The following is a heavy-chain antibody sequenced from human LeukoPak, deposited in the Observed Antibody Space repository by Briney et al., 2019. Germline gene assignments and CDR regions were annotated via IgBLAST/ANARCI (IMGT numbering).Heavy chain of an antibody. V-gene: IGHV1-8*01. J-gene: IGHJ4*02. CDR2: MNPNSGNT. CDR3: ARVFDSSGYYPYYFDY. CDR1: GYTFTSYD. Sequence: GASVKVSCKASGYTFTSYDINWVRQATGQGLEWMGWMNPNSGNTGYAQKFQGRVTMTRNTSLSTAYMELSSLRSEDTAVYYCARVFDSSGYYPYYFDYWGQGTLVTVSS. D-gene: IGHD3-22*01.